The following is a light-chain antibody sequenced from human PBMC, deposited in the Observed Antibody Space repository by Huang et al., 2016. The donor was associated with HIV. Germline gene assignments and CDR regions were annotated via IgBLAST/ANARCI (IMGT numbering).Light chain of an antibody. CDR3: MQGTHWPLT. CDR1: QSLLHSDGNTY. CDR2: KVS. Sequence: DVVMAQSPLSLSVTLGQPASISCRSSQSLLHSDGNTYLNWFQQRPGQSPRRLIYKVSNRDSGVPDRVSGSGSGTDFTLKISRVEAEDVGVYYCMQGTHWPLTFGGGTKVEIK. V-gene: IGKV2-30*02. J-gene: IGKJ4*01.